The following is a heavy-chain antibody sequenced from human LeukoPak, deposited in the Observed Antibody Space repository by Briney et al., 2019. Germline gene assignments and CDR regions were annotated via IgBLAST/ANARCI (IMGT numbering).Heavy chain of an antibody. V-gene: IGHV1-2*02. CDR1: GYTFTGYY. D-gene: IGHD2-2*01. CDR3: ARDNIVVVPAAQWWGFDY. CDR2: INPNSGGT. Sequence: ASVKVSCKASGYTFTGYYMHWVRQAPGQGLEWMGWINPNSGGTNYAQKFQGRVTMTRDTSISTAYMELSRLRSDDTAVYYCARDNIVVVPAAQWWGFDYWGQGTLVTVSS. J-gene: IGHJ4*02.